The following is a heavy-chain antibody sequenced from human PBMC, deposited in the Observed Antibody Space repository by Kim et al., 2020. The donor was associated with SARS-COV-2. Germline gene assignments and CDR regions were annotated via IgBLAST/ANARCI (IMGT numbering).Heavy chain of an antibody. Sequence: ADSVKGRFTISRDNSKNTLYLQMNSLRAEDTAVYYCAKDRGLGWQQLFGNWGQGTLVTVSS. D-gene: IGHD6-13*01. V-gene: IGHV3-23*01. J-gene: IGHJ4*02. CDR3: AKDRGLGWQQLFGN.